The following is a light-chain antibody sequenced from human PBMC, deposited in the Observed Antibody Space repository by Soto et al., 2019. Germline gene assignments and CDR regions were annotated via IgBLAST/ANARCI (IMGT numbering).Light chain of an antibody. V-gene: IGLV2-23*01. Sequence: QSALTQPASVSGSPGQSVTISCTGTSSDFGSYKFVSWYQHHPAKVTKVIIYETSKPPSGLADLFAASKSGNTASLTIAVRQAEDDDDYYGSSFNSTNTHVFGSGTKLTVL. CDR3: SSFNSTNTHV. CDR1: SSDFGSYKF. J-gene: IGLJ1*01. CDR2: ETS.